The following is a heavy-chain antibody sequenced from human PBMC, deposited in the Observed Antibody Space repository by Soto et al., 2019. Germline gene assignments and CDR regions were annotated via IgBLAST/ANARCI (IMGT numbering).Heavy chain of an antibody. Sequence: QITLKESGPMLVTPTQTLTLTCTLSGFSLSTSGVGVGWIRQPTGKALEWLALIYWYDPKHYSPSLESRLTITKDTSKNQVVLTMTSMHPVDTATYYCVHKGWGDRILAYGGQGTLLTVSS. J-gene: IGHJ4*02. CDR1: GFSLSTSGVG. D-gene: IGHD3-16*01. CDR2: IYWYDPK. CDR3: VHKGWGDRILAY. V-gene: IGHV2-5*01.